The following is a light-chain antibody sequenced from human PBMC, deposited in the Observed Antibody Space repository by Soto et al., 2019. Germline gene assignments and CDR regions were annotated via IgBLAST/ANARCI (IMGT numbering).Light chain of an antibody. J-gene: IGKJ4*01. CDR3: QQSYDTPPVT. CDR2: DAS. CDR1: QSVSIY. V-gene: IGKV3-11*01. Sequence: IVLTQSPATLSLSPGERATLSCRASQSVSIYLAWYQQKPGQAPRLLIYDASNRATGIPARFSGSGSGTDFTLTISGLQPEDFATYYCQQSYDTPPVTFGGRTKVDI.